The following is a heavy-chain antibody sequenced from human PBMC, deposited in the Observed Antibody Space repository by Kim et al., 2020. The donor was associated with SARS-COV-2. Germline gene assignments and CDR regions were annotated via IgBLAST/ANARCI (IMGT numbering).Heavy chain of an antibody. CDR3: AKAMESYGDYSLGMDV. D-gene: IGHD4-17*01. Sequence: GVSLRLSCAASGFTFDDYSMHWVRQAPGKGLEWVSGISWNSGTIGYADSVKGRFTISRDNAKNSLYLQMNSLRAEDTALYYCAKAMESYGDYSLGMDVWGQGTTVTVSS. V-gene: IGHV3-9*01. CDR2: ISWNSGTI. CDR1: GFTFDDYS. J-gene: IGHJ6*02.